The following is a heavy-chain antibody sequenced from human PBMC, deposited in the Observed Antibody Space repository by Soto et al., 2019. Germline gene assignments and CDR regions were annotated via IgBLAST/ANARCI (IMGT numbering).Heavy chain of an antibody. CDR3: ARSYYDILTGYYWWFDP. CDR1: GGSISSYY. CDR2: IYYSGST. D-gene: IGHD3-9*01. Sequence: SETLSLTCTVSGGSISSYYWSWIRQPPGKGLEWIGYIYYSGSTNYNPSLKSRVTISVDTSKNQFSLKLSSVAAADTAVYYCARSYYDILTGYYWWFDPWGQGTLVTVSS. V-gene: IGHV4-59*08. J-gene: IGHJ5*02.